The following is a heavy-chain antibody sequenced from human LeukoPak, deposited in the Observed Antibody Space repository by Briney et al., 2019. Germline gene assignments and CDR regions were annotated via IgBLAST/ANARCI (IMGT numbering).Heavy chain of an antibody. CDR3: ARETDDYGGNSGGNYYYYYMDV. J-gene: IGHJ6*03. Sequence: SETLSLTCTVSGGSISSYYWSWIRQPAGKGLEWIGRIYTSGSTNYNPSLKSRVTMSVDTSKNQFSLKLSSVTAADTAVYYCARETDDYGGNSGGNYYYYYMDVWGKGTTVTVSS. V-gene: IGHV4-4*07. D-gene: IGHD4-23*01. CDR2: IYTSGST. CDR1: GGSISSYY.